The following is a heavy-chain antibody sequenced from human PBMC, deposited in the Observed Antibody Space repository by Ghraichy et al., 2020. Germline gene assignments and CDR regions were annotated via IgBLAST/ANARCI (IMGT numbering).Heavy chain of an antibody. D-gene: IGHD1-26*01. V-gene: IGHV4-34*01. CDR3: ARGSSGTYSSYTYYFMDV. J-gene: IGHJ6*03. CDR2: ISNRGFT. CDR1: NGSLSGHY. Sequence: SETLSLTCGVSNGSLSGHYWAWIRQSPGRGLEWIGEISNRGFTDYSPALTGRVTISRDTSKNQFSLNLTSVTAADTAVYYCARGSSGTYSSYTYYFMDVWGQGTPVTVSS.